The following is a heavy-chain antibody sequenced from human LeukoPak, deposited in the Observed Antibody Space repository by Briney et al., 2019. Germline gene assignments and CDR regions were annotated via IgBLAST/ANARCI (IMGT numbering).Heavy chain of an antibody. Sequence: GASVKVSCKASGYTFTSYGISWVRQAPGQGLEWMGWISAYNGNTNYAQKLQGRVTMTTDTSTSTAYMELRSLRSDDTAVYYCARVYRYYDSSGYSGFDFDYWGQGTLVTVSS. CDR3: ARVYRYYDSSGYSGFDFDY. CDR1: GYTFTSYG. CDR2: ISAYNGNT. V-gene: IGHV1-18*01. J-gene: IGHJ4*02. D-gene: IGHD3-22*01.